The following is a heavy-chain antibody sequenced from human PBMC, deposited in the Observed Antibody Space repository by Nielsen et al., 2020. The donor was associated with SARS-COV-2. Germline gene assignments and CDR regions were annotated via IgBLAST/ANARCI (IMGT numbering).Heavy chain of an antibody. V-gene: IGHV4-39*07. D-gene: IGHD3-22*01. J-gene: IGHJ5*02. CDR2: IYYSEET. Sequence: PGKGLEWVGSIYYSEETYYNPSLKSRVTISVDRSKNQFSLKLSSVTAADTAVYYCARFQMYYYDSSGYSNWFDPWGQGTLVTVSS. CDR3: ARFQMYYYDSSGYSNWFDP.